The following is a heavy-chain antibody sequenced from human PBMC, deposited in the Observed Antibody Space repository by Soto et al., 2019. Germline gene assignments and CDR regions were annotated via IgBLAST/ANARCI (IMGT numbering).Heavy chain of an antibody. V-gene: IGHV5-51*01. J-gene: IGHJ4*02. D-gene: IGHD2-15*01. CDR3: ARLRGRSFDS. CDR1: VYSFTNYW. Sequence: LGESLKISCKGSVYSFTNYWIGWVRQMPGKGLEWMGIIYPGDSDTRYSPSFQGQVTMSVDKSISTAYPQWNSLKASDTAMYFCARLRGRSFDSWGQGTLVTVSS. CDR2: IYPGDSDT.